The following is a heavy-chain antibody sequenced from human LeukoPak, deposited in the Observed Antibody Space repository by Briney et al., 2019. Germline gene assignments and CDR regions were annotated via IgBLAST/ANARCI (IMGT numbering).Heavy chain of an antibody. CDR1: GFTFSSCA. V-gene: IGHV3-23*01. CDR2: ISGSGGST. D-gene: IGHD6-6*01. CDR3: AKGTYSSSPRDY. Sequence: SGGSLRLSCAASGFTFSSCAMSWVRQAPGKGLEWVSAISGSGGSTYYVGSVKGRFTISRDNSKNTLFLQMNSLRAEDTAVYYCAKGTYSSSPRDYWGQGTLVTVSS. J-gene: IGHJ4*02.